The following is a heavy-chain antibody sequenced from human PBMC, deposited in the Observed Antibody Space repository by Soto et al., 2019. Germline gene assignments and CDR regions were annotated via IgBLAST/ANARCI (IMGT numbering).Heavy chain of an antibody. CDR1: GFTFSNYA. CDR2: ISGGGGST. Sequence: EVQLLESGGGLVQPGGSLRLSCVASGFTFSNYAINWVRQAPGKGLEWVATISGGGGSTYYADSVKGRFTISRDNSKNTLFLQTNSLRADDTAVYYCARPSILAAGTYWGQGTLVTVSS. V-gene: IGHV3-23*01. CDR3: ARPSILAAGTY. D-gene: IGHD6-13*01. J-gene: IGHJ4*02.